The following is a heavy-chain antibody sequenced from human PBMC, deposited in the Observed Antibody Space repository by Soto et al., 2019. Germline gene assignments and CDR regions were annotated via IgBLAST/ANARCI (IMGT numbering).Heavy chain of an antibody. CDR2: ISGDGVIT. CDR1: GFTFSSFA. D-gene: IGHD3-10*01. CDR3: TKAVEVFRSVDY. Sequence: VQVLESGGGSVQPGESLRLSCAASGFTFSSFALNWVRQAPGKGLEWVSGISGDGVITYYADSVRGQFTISRHNSKNTLFLQMNTLRAEDTGIYYCTKAVEVFRSVDYWGRGTLVTVSS. J-gene: IGHJ4*02. V-gene: IGHV3-23*01.